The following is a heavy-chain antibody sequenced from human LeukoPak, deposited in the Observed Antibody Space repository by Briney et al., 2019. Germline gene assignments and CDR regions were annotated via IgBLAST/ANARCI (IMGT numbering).Heavy chain of an antibody. CDR1: GGSISSYY. D-gene: IGHD3-22*01. J-gene: IGHJ6*02. V-gene: IGHV4-59*01. CDR3: ARSYYDTYYYYYGMDV. Sequence: SETLSLTCTVSGGSISSYYWSWIRQPPVKGLEWIGYIYYSGSTNYNPSLKSRVTISVDTSKNQFSLKLSSVTAADTAVYYCARSYYDTYYYYYGMDVWGQGTTVTVSS. CDR2: IYYSGST.